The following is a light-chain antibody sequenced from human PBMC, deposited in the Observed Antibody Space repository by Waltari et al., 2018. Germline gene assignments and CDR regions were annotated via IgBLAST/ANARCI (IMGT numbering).Light chain of an antibody. J-gene: IGKJ1*01. CDR3: QQYGTSRT. CDR2: GAS. V-gene: IGKV3-20*01. CDR1: QSVSSNY. Sequence: EIVLTQSPDTLSLSTGERATLSCRASQSVSSNYVAWYQQKPGQAPRLLIYGASNRATGIPDRFSGRGSGTDFTLTISRLEPEDSAVYYCQQYGTSRTFGRGTKVEIK.